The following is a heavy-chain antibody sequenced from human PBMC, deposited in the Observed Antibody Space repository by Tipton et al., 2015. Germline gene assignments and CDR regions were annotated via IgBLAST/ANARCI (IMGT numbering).Heavy chain of an antibody. V-gene: IGHV4-31*03. J-gene: IGHJ4*02. CDR3: ARGKDYGARFFDY. Sequence: TLSLTCTVSGGPISSGGGGYFWNWIRQHPGKGLEWIGYIYYSGVTYYNPSLEGRLSMSLDTSKSQFSLKLTSVTAADTAAYYCARGKDYGARFFDYWGQGTLVTVSS. D-gene: IGHD4-17*01. CDR1: GGPISSGGGGYF. CDR2: IYYSGVT.